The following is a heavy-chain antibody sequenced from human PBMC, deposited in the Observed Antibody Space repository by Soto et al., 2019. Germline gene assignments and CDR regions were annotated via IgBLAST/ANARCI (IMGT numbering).Heavy chain of an antibody. Sequence: QVQLVQSGAEVKEPGSSVKVSCKVPAATFSKYAICWVRQAPGRGLEWVGGIAPVVDMADSAQRFQGRATITADKSTSTVYMELRNLRSEDTAVYYCARALVVIPASALYSFDYWGEVTLVPVSS. CDR1: AATFSKYA. CDR3: ARALVVIPASALYSFDY. D-gene: IGHD2-21*01. CDR2: IAPVVDMA. J-gene: IGHJ4*02. V-gene: IGHV1-69*17.